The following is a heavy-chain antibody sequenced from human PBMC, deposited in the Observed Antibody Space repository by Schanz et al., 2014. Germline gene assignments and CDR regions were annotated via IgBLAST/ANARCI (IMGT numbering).Heavy chain of an antibody. J-gene: IGHJ4*02. CDR2: ISGDPRNT. Sequence: EMQLLESGGGLIQPGGSLRLSCAASGFTFSTHAMSWVRQAPGKGLEWVSSISGDPRNTFYADSVKGRVTISRDDAKKSMYLQMNNLRAEDTAVYYCVRVSYADPRLNRGMDRDMDYWGQGTLVNVSS. V-gene: IGHV3-23*01. CDR1: GFTFSTHA. D-gene: IGHD2-2*01. CDR3: VRVSYADPRLNRGMDRDMDY.